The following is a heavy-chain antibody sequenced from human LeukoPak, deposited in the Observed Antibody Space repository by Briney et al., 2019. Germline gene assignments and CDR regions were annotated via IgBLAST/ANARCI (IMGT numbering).Heavy chain of an antibody. J-gene: IGHJ6*02. V-gene: IGHV3-30-3*01. CDR1: GFTFSSYA. CDR3: AKDVGVLYYYYGMDV. D-gene: IGHD2-15*01. Sequence: GGSLRLSCAASGFTFSSYAMHWVRQAPGKGLEWVAVISYDGSNKYYADSVKGRFTISRDNSKNTLYLQMNSLRAEDTAVYYCAKDVGVLYYYYGMDVWGQGTTVTVSS. CDR2: ISYDGSNK.